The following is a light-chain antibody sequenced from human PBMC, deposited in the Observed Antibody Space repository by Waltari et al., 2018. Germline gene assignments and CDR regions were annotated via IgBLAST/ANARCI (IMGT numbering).Light chain of an antibody. CDR2: NDN. CDR1: SPNIGRYP. V-gene: IGLV1-44*01. CDR3: AAWDDILKGVL. J-gene: IGLJ2*01. Sequence: QSVLTQPPSASGTTGPRITISCSGSSPNIGRYPANWYQQLPGTAPKLHVYNDNERPPGVPDRFSGSKSGTSASLAISGLQSEDEADYFCAAWDDILKGVLFGGGTRLTVL.